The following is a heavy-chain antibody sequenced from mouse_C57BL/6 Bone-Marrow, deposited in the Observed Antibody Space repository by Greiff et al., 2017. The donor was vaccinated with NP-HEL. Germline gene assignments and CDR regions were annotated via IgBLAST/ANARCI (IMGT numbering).Heavy chain of an antibody. Sequence: VMLVESGAELMKPGASVKLSCKATGYTFTGYWIEWVKQRPGHGLEWIGEILPGSGSTNYNEKFKGKATFTADTSSNTAYMQLSSLTTEDSAIYYCASPQTAQATEGFAYWGQGTLVTVSA. D-gene: IGHD3-2*02. V-gene: IGHV1-9*01. J-gene: IGHJ3*01. CDR2: ILPGSGST. CDR1: GYTFTGYW. CDR3: ASPQTAQATEGFAY.